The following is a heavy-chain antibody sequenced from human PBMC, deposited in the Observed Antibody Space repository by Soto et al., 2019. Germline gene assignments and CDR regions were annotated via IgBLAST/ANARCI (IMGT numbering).Heavy chain of an antibody. CDR1: GGSFSGYY. V-gene: IGHV4-34*01. CDR2: INHSGST. J-gene: IGHJ6*02. Sequence: QVQLQQWGAGLLKPSETLSLTCAGYGGSFSGYYWSWIRQPPGKGLEWIGEINHSGSTNYNPSLKSRVTISVDTSKNQFSLKLSSVTAADTAVYYSARGSLETYYYGMDVWGQGTTVTVSS. CDR3: ARGSLETYYYGMDV.